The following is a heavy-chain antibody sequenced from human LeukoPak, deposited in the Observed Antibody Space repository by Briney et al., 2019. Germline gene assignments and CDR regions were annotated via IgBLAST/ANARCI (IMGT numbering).Heavy chain of an antibody. Sequence: PGGSLRLPCAASGFTFSNYWVHWVRQAPGKGLVWVSRINRDGSTTKYADSVKGRFTVSRDNAKNTLNLQMNSLRAEDTAVYYCARDKKSGESSEIDYWGQGTLVTVSS. D-gene: IGHD3-10*01. CDR1: GFTFSNYW. V-gene: IGHV3-74*03. J-gene: IGHJ4*02. CDR2: INRDGSTT. CDR3: ARDKKSGESSEIDY.